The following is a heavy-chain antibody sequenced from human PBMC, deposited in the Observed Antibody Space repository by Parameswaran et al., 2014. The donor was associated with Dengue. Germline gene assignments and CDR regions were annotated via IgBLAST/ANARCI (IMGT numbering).Heavy chain of an antibody. V-gene: IGHV3-53*01. D-gene: IGHD3-10*01. J-gene: IGHJ4*02. Sequence: RWIRQPPGKGLEWVSVIYSGGSTYYADSVKGRFTISRDNSKNTLYLQMNSLRAEDTAVYYCARERIGGYYFDYWGQGTLVTVSS. CDR2: IYSGGST. CDR3: ARERIGGYYFDY.